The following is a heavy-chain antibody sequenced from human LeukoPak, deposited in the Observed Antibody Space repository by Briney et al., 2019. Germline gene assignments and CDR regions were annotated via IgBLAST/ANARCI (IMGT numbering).Heavy chain of an antibody. J-gene: IGHJ4*02. CDR2: IHSSGST. Sequence: LETLSLTCSVSGGSINTYYWSCIRQPAGKGLEWIGRIHSSGSTHYNPSLKSRVTMSLDTSKNQFSLKLTSVTAADTAVYYCARDNDFFDYWGQGTLVTVSS. V-gene: IGHV4-4*07. CDR1: GGSINTYY. CDR3: ARDNDFFDY.